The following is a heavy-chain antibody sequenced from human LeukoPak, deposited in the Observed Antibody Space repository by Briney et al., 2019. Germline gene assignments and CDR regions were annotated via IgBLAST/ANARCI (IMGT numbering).Heavy chain of an antibody. CDR1: GGSISSYY. CDR3: ARSLVGYSSSWYFGWFDP. D-gene: IGHD6-13*01. V-gene: IGHV4-59*12. CDR2: IYYSGST. Sequence: SETLSLTCTVSGGSISSYYWSWIRQPPGKGLEWIGYIYYSGSTNYNPSLKSRVTISVDTFRNQFSLKLSSVTAADTAVYYCARSLVGYSSSWYFGWFDPWGQGTLVTVSS. J-gene: IGHJ5*02.